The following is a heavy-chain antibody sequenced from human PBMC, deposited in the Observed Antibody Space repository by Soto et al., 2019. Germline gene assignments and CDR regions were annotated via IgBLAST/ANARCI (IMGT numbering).Heavy chain of an antibody. D-gene: IGHD3-22*01. CDR3: TNMDPVDTATYYCAHRRDDSSGYDFDY. CDR2: FSYGGGT. V-gene: IGHV4-59*03. J-gene: IGHJ4*02. CDR1: GGSISDYY. Sequence: SETLSLTCTVSGGSISDYYWSWIRQPPGKGLEWIGYFSYGGGTNNSPSLKSRATISGDTSKNQFSLNLSSVSTGSMLVLTMTNMDPVDTATYYCAHRRDDSSGYDFDYWGQGTLVTVSS.